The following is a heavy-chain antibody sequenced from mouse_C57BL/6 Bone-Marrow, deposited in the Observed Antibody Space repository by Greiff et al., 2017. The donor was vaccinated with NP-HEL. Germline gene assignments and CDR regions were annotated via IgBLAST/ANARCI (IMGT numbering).Heavy chain of an antibody. J-gene: IGHJ1*03. Sequence: QVQLQQPGAELVKPGASVKLSCKASGYTFTSYWMHWVKQRPGQGLEWIGMIHPNSGSTNYNEKFKSKATLTVDKSSSTAYMHLSSLTSEDSAVYYCLSHYYGSSYWYFDVWGTGTTVTVSS. V-gene: IGHV1-64*01. CDR2: IHPNSGST. D-gene: IGHD1-1*01. CDR3: LSHYYGSSYWYFDV. CDR1: GYTFTSYW.